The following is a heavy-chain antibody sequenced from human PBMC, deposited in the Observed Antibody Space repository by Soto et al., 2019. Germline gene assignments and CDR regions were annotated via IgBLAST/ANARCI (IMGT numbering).Heavy chain of an antibody. CDR3: AKVDLGYSSSWYREDY. J-gene: IGHJ4*02. D-gene: IGHD6-13*01. V-gene: IGHV3-23*01. CDR2: ISGSGGST. CDR1: GFTFSSYA. Sequence: EVQLLESGGGLVQPGGSLRLSCAASGFTFSSYAMSWVRQAPGKGLEWVSAISGSGGSTYYADSVKGRFTISRDNSKNTLYLQMNSLRAEDTAVYYCAKVDLGYSSSWYREDYWDQGTLVTVSS.